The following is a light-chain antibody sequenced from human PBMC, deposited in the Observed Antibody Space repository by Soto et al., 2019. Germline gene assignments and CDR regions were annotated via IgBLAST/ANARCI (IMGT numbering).Light chain of an antibody. V-gene: IGLV2-11*01. Sequence: QSALTQPRSVSGSPGQSVTISCTGTSSDVGGYDYVSWYQHHPGTAPKLMIYDVSMRPSGVPDRFSGSKSGSTASLTISGLQAEDEGDYYCCSYAGSYTFYVFGTGTKLTVL. CDR1: SSDVGGYDY. CDR3: CSYAGSYTFYV. CDR2: DVS. J-gene: IGLJ1*01.